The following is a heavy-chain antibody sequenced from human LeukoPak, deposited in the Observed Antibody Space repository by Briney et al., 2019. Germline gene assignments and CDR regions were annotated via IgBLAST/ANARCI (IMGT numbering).Heavy chain of an antibody. D-gene: IGHD6-19*01. J-gene: IGHJ4*02. Sequence: SETLSLTCTVSGGSISSYYWSWIRQPPGKGLEWIGYIYTSGGTNYNPSLKSRVIISEDTSKNQFSLKLSSVTAADTAVYYRARNPESVRAFDYWGQGTLVTVSS. CDR2: IYTSGGT. CDR1: GGSISSYY. V-gene: IGHV4-4*09. CDR3: ARNPESVRAFDY.